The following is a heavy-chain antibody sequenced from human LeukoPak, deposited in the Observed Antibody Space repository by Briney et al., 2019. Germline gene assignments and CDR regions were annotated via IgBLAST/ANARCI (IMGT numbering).Heavy chain of an antibody. V-gene: IGHV3-9*01. CDR3: ARDVHPSYYDSSGYFQH. D-gene: IGHD3-22*01. CDR2: ISWNSGSI. Sequence: GRSLRLSCAASGFTFDDYAMHWVRQAPGKGLEWVSGISWNSGSIGYADSVKGRFTISRDNAKNSLYLQMNSLRAEDTAVYYCARDVHPSYYDSSGYFQHWGQGTLVTVSS. CDR1: GFTFDDYA. J-gene: IGHJ1*01.